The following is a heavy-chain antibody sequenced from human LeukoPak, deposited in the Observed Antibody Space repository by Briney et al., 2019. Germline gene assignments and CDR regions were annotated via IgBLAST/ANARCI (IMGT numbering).Heavy chain of an antibody. CDR3: ARDDRSPNYYYYYGMDV. CDR2: IIPIFGIA. V-gene: IGHV1-69*04. Sequence: ASVKVSCKASGGTFSSYAISWVRQAPGQGLEWMGRIIPIFGIANYAQKFQGRVTITADKSTSTAYMELSSLRSEDTAVYYCARDDRSPNYYYYYGMDVWGRGTTVTVSS. J-gene: IGHJ6*02. D-gene: IGHD1-14*01. CDR1: GGTFSSYA.